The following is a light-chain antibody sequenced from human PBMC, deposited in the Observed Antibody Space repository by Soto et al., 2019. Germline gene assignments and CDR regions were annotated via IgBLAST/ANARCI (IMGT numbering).Light chain of an antibody. CDR2: EVS. V-gene: IGLV2-14*01. J-gene: IGLJ1*01. CDR1: SSDVGGYNY. Sequence: QSALTQPASVSGSPGQSITISCTGTSSDVGGYNYVSWYQQHPGKVPKLMIYEVSNRPSGVSNRFSGSKSGNTASLTISGLQAEDEADYYCSSHTSSSTLYVFGPGTKVTVL. CDR3: SSHTSSSTLYV.